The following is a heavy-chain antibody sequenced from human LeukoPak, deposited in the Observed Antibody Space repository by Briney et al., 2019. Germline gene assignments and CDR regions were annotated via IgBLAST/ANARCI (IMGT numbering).Heavy chain of an antibody. J-gene: IGHJ6*02. CDR2: INSDGSTT. CDR1: GFTFSSYW. Sequence: GGSLRLSCAASGFTFSSYWVYWVRQAPGKGLVWVSRINSDGSTTSYADSVKGRFTISRDNAKNTLYLQMNSLRAEDTAVYYCARVGTTSNFYYYYGMDVWGQGTTVTVSS. CDR3: ARVGTTSNFYYYYGMDV. D-gene: IGHD2/OR15-2a*01. V-gene: IGHV3-74*01.